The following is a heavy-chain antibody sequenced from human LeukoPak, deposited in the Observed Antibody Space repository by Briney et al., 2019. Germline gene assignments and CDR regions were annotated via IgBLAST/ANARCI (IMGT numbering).Heavy chain of an antibody. CDR3: ARMYYDFWSGLVGSQRTNYYYYYMDV. CDR1: GYTFTSYG. Sequence: ASVKVSCKASGYTFTSYGISWVRQAPGQGLEWMGWISAYNGNTNYAQKLQGRVTITADESTSTAYMELSSLRSEDTAVYYCARMYYDFWSGLVGSQRTNYYYYYMDVWGKGTTVTVSS. D-gene: IGHD3-3*01. CDR2: ISAYNGNT. V-gene: IGHV1-18*01. J-gene: IGHJ6*03.